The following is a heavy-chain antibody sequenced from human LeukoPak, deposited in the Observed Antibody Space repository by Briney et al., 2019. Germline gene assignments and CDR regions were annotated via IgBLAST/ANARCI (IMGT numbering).Heavy chain of an antibody. CDR3: AKLRYYYGSGTQYYFDY. J-gene: IGHJ4*02. CDR1: GFNFSGSA. D-gene: IGHD3-10*01. V-gene: IGHV3-73*01. CDR2: IRSKANSYAT. Sequence: GGSLRLSCAASGFNFSGSAMHWVRQASGKGLEWVGCIRSKANSYATAFAASVKGRFTISRDESKNTAYLQMNSLKTEDTAVYYCAKLRYYYGSGTQYYFDYWGQGTLVTVSS.